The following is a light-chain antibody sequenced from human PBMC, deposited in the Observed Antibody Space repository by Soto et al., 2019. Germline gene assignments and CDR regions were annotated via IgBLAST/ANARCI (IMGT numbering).Light chain of an antibody. Sequence: EIVLTQSPGTLSLSPGERATLSCRASQSVSSNLAWYQQKPGQAPRLLVYGASTRATGIPARFSGSGFGTDFTLTINRLEPEDFAVYYCHQYGRSPTFGQGTKVDIK. CDR1: QSVSSN. J-gene: IGKJ1*01. CDR3: HQYGRSPT. V-gene: IGKV3-20*01. CDR2: GAS.